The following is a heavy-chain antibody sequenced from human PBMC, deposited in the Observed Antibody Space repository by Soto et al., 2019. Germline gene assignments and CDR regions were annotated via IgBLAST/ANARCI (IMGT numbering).Heavy chain of an antibody. Sequence: GGSLRLSCAASGFTFSSYGMHWVRQAPGKGLEWVAVISYDGSNKYYADSVKGRFTISRDNSKNTLYLQMNSLRAEDTAVYYCAKDDVIEVAVDYWGQGTLVTVSS. CDR2: ISYDGSNK. J-gene: IGHJ4*02. CDR1: GFTFSSYG. V-gene: IGHV3-30*18. CDR3: AKDDVIEVAVDY. D-gene: IGHD2-15*01.